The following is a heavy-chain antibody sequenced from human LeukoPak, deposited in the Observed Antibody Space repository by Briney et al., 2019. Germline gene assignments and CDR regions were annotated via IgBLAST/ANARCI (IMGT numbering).Heavy chain of an antibody. CDR3: AHRRVDYGDPNFDY. J-gene: IGHJ4*02. CDR2: IYWDDDK. CDR1: GFSLSTSGVG. D-gene: IGHD4-17*01. Sequence: SGPTLVNPTQNLTLTCTFSGFSLSTSGVGVGWIRQPPGKALEWLALIYWDDDKRYSPSLKSRLTITKDTSKDQLVLTMTNMDPVDTATYFCAHRRVDYGDPNFDYWGQGTLVTVSS. V-gene: IGHV2-5*02.